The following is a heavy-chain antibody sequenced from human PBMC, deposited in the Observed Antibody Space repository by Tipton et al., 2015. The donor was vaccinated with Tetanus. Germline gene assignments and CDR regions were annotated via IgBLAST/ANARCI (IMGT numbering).Heavy chain of an antibody. CDR3: ARGPGSATYYSWFDP. CDR1: GFTFEDYG. D-gene: IGHD3-10*01. V-gene: IGHV3-33*08. J-gene: IGHJ5*02. CDR2: IWFHGNKG. Sequence: SLRLSCAASGFTFEDYGMSWVRQAPGKGLEWVAFIWFHGNKGNYADSVKGRFTISRDNFKGTVDLQMTSLTVEDTAVYYCARGPGSATYYSWFDPWGQGTLVTVSS.